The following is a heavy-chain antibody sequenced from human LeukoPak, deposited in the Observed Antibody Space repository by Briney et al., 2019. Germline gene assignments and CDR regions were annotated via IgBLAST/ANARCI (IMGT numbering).Heavy chain of an antibody. D-gene: IGHD6-13*01. CDR2: ISSSSSYI. CDR1: GFTFSSYS. CDR3: ATPNGAAAGRKDAFDI. V-gene: IGHV3-21*01. Sequence: GGSLGLSCAASGFTFSSYSMNWVRQAPGKGLEWVSSISSSSSYIYYADSVKGRFTISRDNAKNSLYLQMNSLRAEDTAVYYCATPNGAAAGRKDAFDIWGQGTMVTVSS. J-gene: IGHJ3*02.